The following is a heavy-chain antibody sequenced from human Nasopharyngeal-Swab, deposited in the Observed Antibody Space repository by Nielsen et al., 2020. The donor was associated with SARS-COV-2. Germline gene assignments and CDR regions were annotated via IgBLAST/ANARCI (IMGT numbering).Heavy chain of an antibody. D-gene: IGHD2-2*01. J-gene: IGHJ5*02. CDR1: GYTFTRYA. V-gene: IGHV7-4-1*02. Sequence: ASVKVSCKASGYTFTRYAMTWVRQAPGQGLEWMGWINTNTGNPTYAQGFTGRFVFSLDTSVSTAYLQISSLKAEDTAVYYCAREGDIVVVPSPAGFDPWGQGTLVTVSS. CDR3: AREGDIVVVPSPAGFDP. CDR2: INTNTGNP.